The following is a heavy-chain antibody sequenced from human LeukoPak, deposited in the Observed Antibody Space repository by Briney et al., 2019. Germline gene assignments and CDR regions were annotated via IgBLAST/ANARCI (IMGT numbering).Heavy chain of an antibody. V-gene: IGHV1-18*01. J-gene: IGHJ4*02. CDR1: GYTFTSYG. D-gene: IGHD6-19*01. Sequence: ASVKVSCKASGYTFTSYGFSWVRQAPGQGLEWVGWISVYNGNTNYAQKLQGRVTMTTDTSTSTAYMELRSLRSDDTAVYYCARVSFSGWYGDYWGQGTLVTVSS. CDR2: ISVYNGNT. CDR3: ARVSFSGWYGDY.